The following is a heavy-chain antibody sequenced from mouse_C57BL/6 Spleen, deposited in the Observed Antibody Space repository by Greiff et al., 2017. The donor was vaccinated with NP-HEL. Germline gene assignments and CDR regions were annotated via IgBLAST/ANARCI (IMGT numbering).Heavy chain of an antibody. D-gene: IGHD2-10*01. CDR1: GYTFTDYY. J-gene: IGHJ1*03. CDR2: FNPNIGGT. V-gene: IGHV1-26*01. Sequence: VQLQQSGPELVKPGASVKISCKASGYTFTDYYMNWVKQSHGKSLEWIGDFNPNIGGTSYIQKFKGKATLTLDKSSSTAYMELRSLTSEDSAVYYCATPPYYGNYVYFDVWGTGTTVTVSS. CDR3: ATPPYYGNYVYFDV.